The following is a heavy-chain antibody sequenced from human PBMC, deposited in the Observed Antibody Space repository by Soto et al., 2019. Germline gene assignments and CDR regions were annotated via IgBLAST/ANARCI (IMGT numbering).Heavy chain of an antibody. D-gene: IGHD6-13*01. CDR2: ISSSASFI. V-gene: IGHV3-21*01. J-gene: IGHJ6*02. CDR1: GFTFSVYS. Sequence: LRLSCAASGFTFSVYSMHWVRQAPGKGLEWVSSISSSASFIYYTDSLKGRFTISRDNAENSLSLQMDSLRVEDTAVYYCVREAAHYYTLDVWGQGTTVTVSS. CDR3: VREAAHYYTLDV.